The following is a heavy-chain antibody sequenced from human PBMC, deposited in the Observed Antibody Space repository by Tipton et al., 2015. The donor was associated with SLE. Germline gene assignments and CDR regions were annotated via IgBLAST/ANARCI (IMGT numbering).Heavy chain of an antibody. CDR2: IYHSGST. V-gene: IGHV4-38-2*01. D-gene: IGHD1-26*01. CDR3: ASRRREWDHGKAFDI. Sequence: TLSLTCAVSGYSLSSGYYWGWMRLPPGKGLEWIGTIYHSGSTYYNPSLGSRVTISLDRFNNQFTLKMTSVTAADTAVYYCASRRREWDHGKAFDIWGQGTMVTVSS. CDR1: GYSLSSGYY. J-gene: IGHJ3*02.